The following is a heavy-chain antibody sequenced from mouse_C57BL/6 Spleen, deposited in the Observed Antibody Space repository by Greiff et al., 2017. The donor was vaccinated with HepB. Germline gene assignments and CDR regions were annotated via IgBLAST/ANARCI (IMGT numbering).Heavy chain of an antibody. CDR1: GYTFTSYW. D-gene: IGHD2-2*01. J-gene: IGHJ3*01. Sequence: QVQLQQPGAELVMPGASVKLSCKASGYTFTSYWMHWVKQRPGQGLEWIGEIDPSDSYTNYNQKFKGKSTLTVDKSSSTAYMQLSSLTSEDSAVYYCARRYGYDEGFAYWGQGTLVTVSA. CDR2: IDPSDSYT. V-gene: IGHV1-69*01. CDR3: ARRYGYDEGFAY.